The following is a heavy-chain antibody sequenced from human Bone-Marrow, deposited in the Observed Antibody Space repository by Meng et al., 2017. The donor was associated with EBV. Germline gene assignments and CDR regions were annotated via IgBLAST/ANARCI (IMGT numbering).Heavy chain of an antibody. CDR2: INEHGSIT. CDR1: GFPVSGYW. J-gene: IGHJ4*02. CDR3: SRDLVGSADS. D-gene: IGHD3-16*01. Sequence: SGGALRPPAWSMSLTCSASGFPVSGYWRHWVRQAPGQGLMWVSRINEHGSITTYAYSVKGRFTISRDNAKNTMYLQMNSLRDEDTGAYFCSRDLVGSADSWGQGTLVTVSS. V-gene: IGHV3-74*01.